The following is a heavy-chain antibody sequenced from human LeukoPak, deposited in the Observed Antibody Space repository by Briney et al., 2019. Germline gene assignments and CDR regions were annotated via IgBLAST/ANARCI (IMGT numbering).Heavy chain of an antibody. J-gene: IGHJ4*02. V-gene: IGHV4-39*07. D-gene: IGHD6-19*01. CDR3: ARTRQWLVHFDY. Sequence: SETLSLTCTVSGGSISSSSYYWGWIRQPPGKGLEWIGSIYYSGSTYYNPSLKSRVTISVDTSKNQFSLKLSSVTAADTAVYYCARTRQWLVHFDYWGQGTLVTVSS. CDR2: IYYSGST. CDR1: GGSISSSSYY.